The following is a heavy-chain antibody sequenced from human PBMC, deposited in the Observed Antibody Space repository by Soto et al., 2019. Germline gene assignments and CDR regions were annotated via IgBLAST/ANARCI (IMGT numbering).Heavy chain of an antibody. CDR1: GFTFSDYY. CDR2: VSTRGSTV. CDR3: AREGGFWSGPYPPNQYYYMDV. V-gene: IGHV3-11*01. D-gene: IGHD3-3*01. J-gene: IGHJ6*03. Sequence: QVQLVESGGGLVKPGGSLRLSCAGSGFTFSDYYINWIRQAPGKGLEWVSYVSTRGSTVYYADSVEGRFTIFRDNAENSLYLQMNSLRPEDTAIYYCAREGGFWSGPYPPNQYYYMDVWGKGTTVTVSS.